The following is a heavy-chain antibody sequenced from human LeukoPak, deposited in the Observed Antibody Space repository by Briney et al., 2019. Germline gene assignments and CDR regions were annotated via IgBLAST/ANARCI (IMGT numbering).Heavy chain of an antibody. CDR1: GFSFSTSGVG. Sequence: SGPTLVNPTQTLTLTCTFPGFSFSTSGVGVGWIRQRPGKALEWLALIYWDDDKRYSPSLKSRLTITKDTSKNQVVLTMTNMDPVDTATYYCAHRPAPYIGGWSSTFDYWGQGTLVTVSS. V-gene: IGHV2-5*02. J-gene: IGHJ4*02. D-gene: IGHD6-19*01. CDR3: AHRPAPYIGGWSSTFDY. CDR2: IYWDDDK.